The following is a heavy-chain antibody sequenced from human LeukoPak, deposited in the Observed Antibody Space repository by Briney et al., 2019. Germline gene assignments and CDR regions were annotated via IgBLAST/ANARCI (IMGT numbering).Heavy chain of an antibody. CDR3: ARESPPYYYGSGKADY. D-gene: IGHD3-10*01. J-gene: IGHJ4*02. Sequence: SETLSLTCTVSGGSISSSSYYWGWIRQPPGKGLEWIGSIYYSGSTYYNPSLKSRVTISVDTSKNQFSLKLSSVTAADTAVYYCARESPPYYYGSGKADYWGQGTLVTVSS. V-gene: IGHV4-39*02. CDR1: GGSISSSSYY. CDR2: IYYSGST.